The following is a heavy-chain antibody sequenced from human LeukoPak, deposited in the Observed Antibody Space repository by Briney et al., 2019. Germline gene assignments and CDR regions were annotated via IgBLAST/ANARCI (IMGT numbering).Heavy chain of an antibody. V-gene: IGHV1-2*02. CDR3: ARGIGDSDSYYYYMDV. Sequence: ASVKVSCKASGYTFTGYYMHWVRQAPGQGLEWMGWINPNSGSTNYAQKFQGRVTMTRDTSISTAYMELSRLRSDDTAVYYCARGIGDSDSYYYYMDVWGKGTTVTVSS. CDR2: INPNSGST. CDR1: GYTFTGYY. J-gene: IGHJ6*03. D-gene: IGHD3-10*01.